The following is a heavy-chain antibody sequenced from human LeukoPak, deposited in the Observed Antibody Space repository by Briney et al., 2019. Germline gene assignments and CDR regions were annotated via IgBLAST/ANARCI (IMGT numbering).Heavy chain of an antibody. V-gene: IGHV4-59*01. CDR2: IYYSGST. CDR1: GGSISSYY. Sequence: SETLSLTCTVSGGSISSYYWSWIRQPPGKGLEWIGYIYYSGSTNYNPSLKSRVTISVDTSKNQLSLKLSSVTAADTAVYYCARALSLTSSFDYWGQGTLVTVSS. CDR3: ARALSLTSSFDY. J-gene: IGHJ4*02. D-gene: IGHD2-2*01.